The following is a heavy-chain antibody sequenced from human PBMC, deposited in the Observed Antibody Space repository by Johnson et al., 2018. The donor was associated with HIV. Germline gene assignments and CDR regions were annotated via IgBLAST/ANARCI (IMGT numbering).Heavy chain of an antibody. V-gene: IGHV3-66*01. CDR3: AKGGGSYSDAFDI. Sequence: VLLVESGGGLVQPGGSLRLSCAASGFTVSSNYMSWVRQAPGKGLEWVSVINSGGSTYYADSVKGRFTISRDNSKNTLYLQMNSLRAEDTAVYYCAKGGGSYSDAFDIWGQGTMVTVSS. CDR2: INSGGST. D-gene: IGHD1-26*01. J-gene: IGHJ3*02. CDR1: GFTVSSNY.